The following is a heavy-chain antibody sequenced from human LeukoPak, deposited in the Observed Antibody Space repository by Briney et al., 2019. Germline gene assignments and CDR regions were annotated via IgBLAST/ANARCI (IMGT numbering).Heavy chain of an antibody. CDR2: ISGSGGST. J-gene: IGHJ3*02. V-gene: IGHV3-23*01. CDR3: AKDLVVVNDAFDI. Sequence: PGGSLRLSCAASGFTFSSYAMSWVRQALGKGLEWVSAISGSGGSTYYADSVKGRFTISRDNSKNTLYLQMNSLRAEDTAVYYCAKDLVVVNDAFDIWGQGTMVTVSS. CDR1: GFTFSSYA. D-gene: IGHD3-22*01.